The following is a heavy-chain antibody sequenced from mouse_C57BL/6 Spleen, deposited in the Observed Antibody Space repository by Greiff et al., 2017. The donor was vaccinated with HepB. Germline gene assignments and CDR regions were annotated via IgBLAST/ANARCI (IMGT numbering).Heavy chain of an antibody. V-gene: IGHV1-26*01. D-gene: IGHD1-2*01. J-gene: IGHJ4*01. CDR3: ARTFRYGPSMDY. Sequence: EVQLQQSGPELVKPGASVKISCKASGYTFTDYYMNWVKQSHGKSLEWIGDINPNNGGTSYNQKFKGKATLTVDKSSSTAYMELRSLTSEDSAVYYCARTFRYGPSMDYWGQGTSVTVSS. CDR2: INPNNGGT. CDR1: GYTFTDYY.